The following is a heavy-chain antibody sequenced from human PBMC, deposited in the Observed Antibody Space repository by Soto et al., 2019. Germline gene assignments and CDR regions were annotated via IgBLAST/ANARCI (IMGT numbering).Heavy chain of an antibody. CDR3: AKDLGRMDV. J-gene: IGHJ6*02. Sequence: QVQLVESGGGVVQPGRSLRLSCAASGFTFSSYGMHWVRQAPGKGLEWVAVISYDGSNKYYADSVKGRFTISRDNSKNTLYLQMNSLRAEDTAVYYCAKDLGRMDVWGQGTTVTVSS. V-gene: IGHV3-30*18. CDR2: ISYDGSNK. CDR1: GFTFSSYG.